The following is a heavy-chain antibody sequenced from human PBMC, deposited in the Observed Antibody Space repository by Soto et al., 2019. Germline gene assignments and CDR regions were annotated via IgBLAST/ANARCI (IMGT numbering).Heavy chain of an antibody. J-gene: IGHJ4*02. CDR2: ISYDGSDK. Sequence: QVQLVESGGGVVQPGRSLSLSCAASAFTFSSYAMHWVRQPPGKGLEWVPVISYDGSDKYYADSVKGRFTISRDNSKNTLNLQMNSLRADDTAVYYCAKALGELSPESYDYWGQGTLITVSS. CDR1: AFTFSSYA. CDR3: AKALGELSPESYDY. V-gene: IGHV3-30*18. D-gene: IGHD3-16*02.